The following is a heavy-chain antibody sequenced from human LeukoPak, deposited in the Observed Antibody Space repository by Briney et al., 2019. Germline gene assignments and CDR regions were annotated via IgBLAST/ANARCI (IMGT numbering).Heavy chain of an antibody. CDR3: ARGREYYGSGRFYYYGMDV. CDR1: GGSFSGYY. V-gene: IGHV4-34*01. J-gene: IGHJ6*02. D-gene: IGHD3-10*01. Sequence: SETLSLTCAVYGGSFSGYYWSWIRQPPGKGLGWIGEINHSGSTNYNPSLKSRVTISVDTSKTQFSLKLSSVTAADTAVYYCARGREYYGSGRFYYYGMDVWGQGTTVTVSS. CDR2: INHSGST.